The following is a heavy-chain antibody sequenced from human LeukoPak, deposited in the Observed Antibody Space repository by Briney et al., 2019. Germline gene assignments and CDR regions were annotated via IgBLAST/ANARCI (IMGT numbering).Heavy chain of an antibody. CDR3: ARDEAGAIAAAGTSWFDP. J-gene: IGHJ5*02. Sequence: SETLSLTCTVSGGSISSGGYYWSWIRQHPGKGLEWIGYIYYSRSTYYNPSLKSQVTISVDTSKNQFSLKLSSVTAADTAVYYCARDEAGAIAAAGTSWFDPWGQGTPVTVSS. CDR2: IYYSRST. V-gene: IGHV4-31*01. CDR1: GGSISSGGYY. D-gene: IGHD6-13*01.